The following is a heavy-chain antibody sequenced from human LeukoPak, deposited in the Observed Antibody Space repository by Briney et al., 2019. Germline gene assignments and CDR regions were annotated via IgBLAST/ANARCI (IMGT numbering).Heavy chain of an antibody. D-gene: IGHD6-13*01. CDR1: GGSISSYY. CDR3: ARVPDSSSWYYFDY. J-gene: IGHJ4*02. CDR2: IYYSGST. V-gene: IGHV4-59*01. Sequence: SETLSLTCTVSGGSISSYYWSWIRQPPGKGLEWIGYIYYSGSTSYNPSLKSRVTISVDTSKNQFSLKLSSVTAADTAVYYCARVPDSSSWYYFDYWGQGTLVTVSS.